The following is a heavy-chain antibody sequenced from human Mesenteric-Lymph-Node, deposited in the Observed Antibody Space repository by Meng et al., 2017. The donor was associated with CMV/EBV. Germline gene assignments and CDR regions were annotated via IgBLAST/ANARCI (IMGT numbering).Heavy chain of an antibody. D-gene: IGHD6-13*01. V-gene: IGHV1-69*02. CDR1: GGTFSSYT. J-gene: IGHJ5*02. Sequence: QVQLVRSGAEVKKPGSSVKLSCKASGGTFSSYTISWVRQAPGQGLEWMGRIIPILGIANYAQKFQGRVTITADKSTSTAYMELSSLRSEDTAVYYCAGGIAAAGSRWFDPWGQGTLVTVSS. CDR3: AGGIAAAGSRWFDP. CDR2: IIPILGIA.